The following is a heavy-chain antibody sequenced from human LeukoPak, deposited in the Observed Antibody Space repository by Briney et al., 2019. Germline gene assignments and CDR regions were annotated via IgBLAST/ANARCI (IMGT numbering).Heavy chain of an antibody. D-gene: IGHD5-12*01. CDR3: AVSNGGYGP. CDR1: AFNFTAYW. CDR2: INSDGTTT. J-gene: IGHJ5*02. V-gene: IGHV3-74*01. Sequence: GGSLRLSCASSAFNFTAYWMHWVRQGPRQGLLWVARINSDGTTTNYADSVKGRFTISRDNAKNTLFLQMNSLRAEDTAVYFCAVSNGGYGPWGQGALVTVSS.